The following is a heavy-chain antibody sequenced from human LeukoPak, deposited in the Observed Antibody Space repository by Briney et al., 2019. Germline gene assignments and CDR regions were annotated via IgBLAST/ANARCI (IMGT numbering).Heavy chain of an antibody. J-gene: IGHJ3*02. Sequence: GSSVKVSCKASGYTFTVYYMHWVRQAPGQGLEWMGWINANSGGTNYAQKFQGRVTMTRDTSISTAYMELSGLRSDDTAVYYCARVVRFFDWLLLDAFDIWGQGTMVTVSS. V-gene: IGHV1-2*02. CDR1: GYTFTVYY. D-gene: IGHD3-9*01. CDR2: INANSGGT. CDR3: ARVVRFFDWLLLDAFDI.